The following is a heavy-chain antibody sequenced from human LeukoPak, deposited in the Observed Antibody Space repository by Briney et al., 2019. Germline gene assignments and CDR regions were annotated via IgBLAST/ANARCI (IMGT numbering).Heavy chain of an antibody. D-gene: IGHD3-10*01. CDR3: ARVFIREWPSGVRFGELFELGETSRTLGY. Sequence: GASVKVSCKASGYTFTGYYMHWVRQAPGQGLEWMGWINPNSGGTNYAQKFQGRVTMTRDTSISTAYMELSRLRSDDTAVYYCARVFIREWPSGVRFGELFELGETSRTLGYWGQGTLVTVSS. CDR2: INPNSGGT. V-gene: IGHV1-2*02. J-gene: IGHJ4*02. CDR1: GYTFTGYY.